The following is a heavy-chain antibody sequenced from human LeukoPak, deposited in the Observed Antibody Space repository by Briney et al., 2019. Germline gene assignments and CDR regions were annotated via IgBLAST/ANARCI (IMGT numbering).Heavy chain of an antibody. Sequence: SVKVSCKASGGTFSSYAISWVRQAPGQGLEWMGRIIPILGIANYAQKFQGRVTITADKSTSTAYMELSSLRSEDTAVYYCATSHRQVAGTEGAFDIWGQGTMVTVSS. CDR3: ATSHRQVAGTEGAFDI. D-gene: IGHD6-19*01. CDR1: GGTFSSYA. V-gene: IGHV1-69*04. J-gene: IGHJ3*02. CDR2: IIPILGIA.